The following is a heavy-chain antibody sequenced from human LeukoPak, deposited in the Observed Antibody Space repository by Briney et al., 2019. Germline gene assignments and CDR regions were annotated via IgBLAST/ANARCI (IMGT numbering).Heavy chain of an antibody. CDR2: ISGSVGST. D-gene: IGHD5-12*01. J-gene: IGHJ4*02. Sequence: PGGSLRLSCAASGLTFSLYAMTWVRQAPEKGLEWVSGISGSVGSTGSAANTYYADSVRGRFTISRDDSKNTLYLQMNRLRAEDTAVYYCARGMATIPLIFDYWGRGILVTVSS. V-gene: IGHV3-23*03. CDR3: ARGMATIPLIFDY. CDR1: GLTFSLYA.